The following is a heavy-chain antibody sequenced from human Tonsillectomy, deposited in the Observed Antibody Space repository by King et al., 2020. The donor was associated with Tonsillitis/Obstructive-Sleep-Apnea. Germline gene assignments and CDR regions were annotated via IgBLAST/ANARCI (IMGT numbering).Heavy chain of an antibody. CDR3: ARVPVFWSGYSYYFSYMDV. CDR2: IYYSGST. CDR1: GGSISSDY. Sequence: VQLQESGPGLVKPSETLSLTCTVSGGSISSDYWSWLRQPPGKGLEWIGCIYYSGSTNYNPSLKSRVTISVDTSKNQFSLKLSSVTAADTAVYYCARVPVFWSGYSYYFSYMDVWGKGTTVTVSS. J-gene: IGHJ6*03. V-gene: IGHV4-59*01. D-gene: IGHD3-3*01.